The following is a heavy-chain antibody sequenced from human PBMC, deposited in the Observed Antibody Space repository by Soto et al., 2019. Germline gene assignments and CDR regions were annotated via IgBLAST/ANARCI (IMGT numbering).Heavy chain of an antibody. V-gene: IGHV4-30-4*01. CDR3: ARERPDGCRLDP. D-gene: IGHD6-19*01. CDR2: ISYSGST. J-gene: IGHJ5*02. CDR1: GGSISSGDYY. Sequence: QVQLQESGPGLVKPSQTLSLTCTVSGGSISSGDYYWSWIRQPPGKGLEWIGYISYSGSTYYNPSLKSRVTISVDTSKNQFSLKLNSVTAADTAVYYCARERPDGCRLDPWGQGTLVTVSS.